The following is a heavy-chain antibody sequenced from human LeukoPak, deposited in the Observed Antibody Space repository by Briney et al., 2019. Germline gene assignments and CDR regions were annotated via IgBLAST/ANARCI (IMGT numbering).Heavy chain of an antibody. J-gene: IGHJ6*02. Sequence: GGSLRLSCAASGFTFSIYGMAWVRQAPGKGLEWVANMKQDRIEKYYVDSVKGRFTISRDNAKNSLYLQMNRLRPEETAVYYCAREGGGMDVWGQGTTVTVSS. CDR1: GFTFSIYG. CDR2: MKQDRIEK. D-gene: IGHD3-16*01. V-gene: IGHV3-7*04. CDR3: AREGGGMDV.